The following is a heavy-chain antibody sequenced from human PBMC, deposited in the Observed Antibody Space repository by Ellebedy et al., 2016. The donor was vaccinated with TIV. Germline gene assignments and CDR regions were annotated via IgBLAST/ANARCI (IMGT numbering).Heavy chain of an antibody. D-gene: IGHD4-23*01. Sequence: GESLKISCAASGFTFSSFGMNWVRQASGKGLEWVSSIDSSSTYIYYADSVKGRFTISRDNTKTSLYLHMNSLRAEDTAVYYCAKSTVINPEGDAYDIWGQGTKVTVSS. V-gene: IGHV3-21*06. CDR1: GFTFSSFG. CDR2: IDSSSTYI. J-gene: IGHJ3*02. CDR3: AKSTVINPEGDAYDI.